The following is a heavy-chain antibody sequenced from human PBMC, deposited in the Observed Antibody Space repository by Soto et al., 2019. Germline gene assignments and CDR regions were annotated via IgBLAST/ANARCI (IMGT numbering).Heavy chain of an antibody. CDR2: ISYDGSYQ. CDR1: GFTFKSYG. V-gene: IGHV3-30*03. CDR3: AGSMIVHHCYGRDV. D-gene: IGHD3-22*01. J-gene: IGHJ6*02. Sequence: PGGSLRLSCAASGFTFKSYGMHWVRQAPGKGLEWVAVISYDGSYQYYSDSVKGRFTISRDNSKNTLNLQMNRLRVEDTAVYYCAGSMIVHHCYGRDVWGQGSTVAVS.